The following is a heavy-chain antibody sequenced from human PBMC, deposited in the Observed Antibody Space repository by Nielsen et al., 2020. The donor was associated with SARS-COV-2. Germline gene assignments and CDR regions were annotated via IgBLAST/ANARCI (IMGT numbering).Heavy chain of an antibody. CDR2: IYYSGNT. D-gene: IGHD6-13*01. CDR3: ASLKTRYSSYMDV. J-gene: IGHJ6*03. CDR1: GGSISSSSYY. Sequence: SETLSLTCTVSGGSISSSSYYWGWIRQPPGKGLEWIGSIYYSGNTYYNPSLKSRVTISVDTSKNQFSLKLSSVTAADTAVYYCASLKTRYSSYMDVWGKGTTVTVSS. V-gene: IGHV4-39*01.